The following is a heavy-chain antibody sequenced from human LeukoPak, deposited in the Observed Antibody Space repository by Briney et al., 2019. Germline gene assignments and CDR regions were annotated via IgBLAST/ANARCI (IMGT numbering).Heavy chain of an antibody. CDR2: ISSSGSTI. J-gene: IGHJ4*02. Sequence: PGGSLRLSCAASGFTFSSYEMNWVRQAPGKGLEWVSYISSSGSTIYYADSVKGRFTISRDNAKSSLYLQMNSLRAEDTAVYYCARVGDGYNPFDYWGQGTLVTVSS. CDR3: ARVGDGYNPFDY. V-gene: IGHV3-48*03. D-gene: IGHD5-24*01. CDR1: GFTFSSYE.